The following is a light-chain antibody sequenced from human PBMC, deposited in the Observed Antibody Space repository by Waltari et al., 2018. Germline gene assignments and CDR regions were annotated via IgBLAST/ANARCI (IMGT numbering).Light chain of an antibody. V-gene: IGKV1-39*01. CDR2: AAS. J-gene: IGKJ1*01. CDR1: QSITRY. CDR3: QQYHNWPPWA. Sequence: DIQMTQSPSSLSASVGDRVTITCRASQSITRYLNWYQQKPGKAPKLLIYAASTLESGVPSRFSGSGSGTDFSLTISSLQSEDVATYYCQQYHNWPPWAFGQGTKVEIK.